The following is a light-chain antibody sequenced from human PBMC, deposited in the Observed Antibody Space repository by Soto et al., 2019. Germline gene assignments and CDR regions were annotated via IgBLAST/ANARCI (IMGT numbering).Light chain of an antibody. Sequence: QSALTQPASVSGSPGQSITISCTGTSSDVGSYNLVSWYQQHPGKAPKLMIYEGSKRPSGVSNHFSGSKSGNTASLTISGLQAEDEADYYCCSYAGSSTSFGTGTKLTVL. CDR2: EGS. J-gene: IGLJ1*01. CDR3: CSYAGSSTS. V-gene: IGLV2-23*01. CDR1: SSDVGSYNL.